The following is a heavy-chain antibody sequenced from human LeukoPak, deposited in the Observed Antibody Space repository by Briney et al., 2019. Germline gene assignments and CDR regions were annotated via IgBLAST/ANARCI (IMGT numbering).Heavy chain of an antibody. D-gene: IGHD2-2*02. Sequence: GASVKVSCKASGYTFTSYEINWVRQATGQGLEWTGWMNPNSGNTGYAQKFQGRVTMTRNTSISTAYMELSSLRSEDTAVYYCARGRYCSSTSCYKGWFDPWGQGTLVTVSS. J-gene: IGHJ5*02. CDR1: GYTFTSYE. V-gene: IGHV1-8*01. CDR2: MNPNSGNT. CDR3: ARGRYCSSTSCYKGWFDP.